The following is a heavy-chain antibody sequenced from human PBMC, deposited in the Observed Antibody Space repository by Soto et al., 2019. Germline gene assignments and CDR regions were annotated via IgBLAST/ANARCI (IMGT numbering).Heavy chain of an antibody. V-gene: IGHV4-61*01. Sequence: SETLSLTCTVSGGSVSSGSYYWSWIRQPPGKGPEWIGYIYYSGSTNYNPSLKSRVTISVDTSKNQFSLKLSSVTAADTAVYYCAREGYYDSSGYYYVPDAFDIWGQGTMVTVSS. J-gene: IGHJ3*02. CDR1: GGSVSSGSYY. CDR2: IYYSGST. CDR3: AREGYYDSSGYYYVPDAFDI. D-gene: IGHD3-22*01.